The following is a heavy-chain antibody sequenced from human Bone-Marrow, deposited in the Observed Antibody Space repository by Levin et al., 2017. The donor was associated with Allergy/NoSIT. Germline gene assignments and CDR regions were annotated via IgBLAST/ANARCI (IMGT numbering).Heavy chain of an antibody. J-gene: IGHJ5*02. V-gene: IGHV4-4*02. CDR1: GASISSDNW. CDR2: IYHAGRT. CDR3: ARVRGGCSSTSCYLDP. Sequence: SETLSLTCAVSGASISSDNWWTWARQSPGEGLEWIGEIYHAGRTNYNPSLESRVTISVDKSKNQFSLRLTSVTAADTAVYYCARVRGGCSSTSCYLDPWGQGTLVTVSS. D-gene: IGHD2-2*01.